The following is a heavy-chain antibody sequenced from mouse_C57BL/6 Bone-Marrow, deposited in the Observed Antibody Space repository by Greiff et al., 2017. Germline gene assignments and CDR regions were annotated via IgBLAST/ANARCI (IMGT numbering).Heavy chain of an antibody. CDR3: ARPDRDWEGDFDY. J-gene: IGHJ2*01. CDR2: ILPGIGST. D-gene: IGHD4-1*01. V-gene: IGHV15-2*01. CDR1: DSEVFPIAY. Sequence: QVQLQQSGSELRSPGSSVKLSCKAFDSEVFPIAYMSWVRQTPGHGFEWIGGILPGIGSTIYGEKFEDKATLDADTLSTTAYLELNSLTSEDSAIYYCARPDRDWEGDFDYWGQGTTLTVSS.